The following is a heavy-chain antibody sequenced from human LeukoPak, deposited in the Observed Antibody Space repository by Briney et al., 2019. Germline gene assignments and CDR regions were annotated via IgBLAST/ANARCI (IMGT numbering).Heavy chain of an antibody. CDR1: GFTFGDYA. CDR3: ARYGPAVIAAAGTDY. CDR2: INHSGST. D-gene: IGHD6-13*01. Sequence: PGGSLRLSCTASGFTFGDYAMSWVRQAPGKGLEWIGEINHSGSTNYNPSLKSRVTISVDTSKNQFSLKLSSVTAADTAVYYCARYGPAVIAAAGTDYWGQGTLVTVSS. V-gene: IGHV4-34*01. J-gene: IGHJ4*02.